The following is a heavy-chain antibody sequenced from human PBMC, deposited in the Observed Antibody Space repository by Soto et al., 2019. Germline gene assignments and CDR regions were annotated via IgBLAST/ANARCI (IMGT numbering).Heavy chain of an antibody. D-gene: IGHD6-13*01. CDR1: GYTFTSYG. J-gene: IGHJ3*02. CDR2: ISAYNGTT. Sequence: GAAVKVSCKAPGYTFTSYGIRWVRQAPGQGLEWMGWISAYNGTTNYAQKRPGRVTMTTHTSTSTAYMELRSLRSDDTAVYYCAREGVFDDFDICGQGIIVAVS. V-gene: IGHV1-18*04. CDR3: AREGVFDDFDI.